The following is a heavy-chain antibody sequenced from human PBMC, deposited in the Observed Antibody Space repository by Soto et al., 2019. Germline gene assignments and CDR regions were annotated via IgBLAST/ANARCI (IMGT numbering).Heavy chain of an antibody. CDR3: ASHSSSARYYYYYGIDV. D-gene: IGHD6-6*01. V-gene: IGHV1-69*13. CDR2: IIPIFGTA. Sequence: SVKVSCKASGGTFSSYAISWVRQAPGQGLEWMGGIIPIFGTANYAQKFQGRVTITADESTSTAYMELSSLRSEDTAVYYCASHSSSARYYYYYGIDVWGQVTTVTV. J-gene: IGHJ6*02. CDR1: GGTFSSYA.